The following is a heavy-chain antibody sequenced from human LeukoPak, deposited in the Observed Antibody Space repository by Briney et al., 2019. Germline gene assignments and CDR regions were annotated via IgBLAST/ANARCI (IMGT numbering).Heavy chain of an antibody. V-gene: IGHV3-30-3*01. CDR1: GFTFSSYA. D-gene: IGHD5-18*01. Sequence: GGSLRLSCAASGFTFSSYAMHWVRQAPGKGLEWVAVISYDGSNKYYADSVEGRFTISRDNSKNTLYLQMNSLRAEDTAVYYCARDRNTAMLYYYYGMDVWGQGTTVTVSS. CDR3: ARDRNTAMLYYYYGMDV. J-gene: IGHJ6*02. CDR2: ISYDGSNK.